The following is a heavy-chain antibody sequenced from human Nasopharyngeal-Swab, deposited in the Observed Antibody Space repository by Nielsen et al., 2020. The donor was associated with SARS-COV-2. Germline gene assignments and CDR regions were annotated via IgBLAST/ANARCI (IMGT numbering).Heavy chain of an antibody. Sequence: SETLSLTCSVSGGSISSGGYYWSWIRQHPGKGLEWIGYIYYSGSTYYNPSLKSRVTISVDTSKNQFSLKLSSVTAADTAVYYCARDSRYYDILTASFAFDIWGQGTMVTVSS. CDR1: GGSISSGGYY. V-gene: IGHV4-31*03. CDR3: ARDSRYYDILTASFAFDI. J-gene: IGHJ3*02. D-gene: IGHD3-9*01. CDR2: IYYSGST.